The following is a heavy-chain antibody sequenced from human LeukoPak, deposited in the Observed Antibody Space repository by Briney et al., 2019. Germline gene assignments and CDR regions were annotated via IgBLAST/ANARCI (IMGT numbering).Heavy chain of an antibody. Sequence: PSETLSLTCSVSGGSISSYYWSWIRQPPGKGLEWIGYIYYSGSTNYNPSLKSRVTISVDTSKNQFSLKLSSVTAADTAVYYCARERRDGYNRAVDYWGQGTLVTVSS. D-gene: IGHD5-24*01. CDR3: ARERRDGYNRAVDY. J-gene: IGHJ4*02. V-gene: IGHV4-59*01. CDR2: IYYSGST. CDR1: GGSISSYY.